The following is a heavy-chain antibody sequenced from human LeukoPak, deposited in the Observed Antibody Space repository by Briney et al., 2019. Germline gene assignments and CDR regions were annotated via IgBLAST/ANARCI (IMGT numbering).Heavy chain of an antibody. J-gene: IGHJ4*02. D-gene: IGHD3-10*01. Sequence: PSQTLSLTCTVSGGSITSGGYYWSWIRQPPGKGLEWIGYIYHSGSTYYNPSLKSRVTISVDTSKNQFSLKLSSVTAADTAVYYCARTHKPITMVRGVLDTANYWGQGTLVTVSS. CDR2: IYHSGST. CDR1: GGSITSGGYY. V-gene: IGHV4-30-2*01. CDR3: ARTHKPITMVRGVLDTANY.